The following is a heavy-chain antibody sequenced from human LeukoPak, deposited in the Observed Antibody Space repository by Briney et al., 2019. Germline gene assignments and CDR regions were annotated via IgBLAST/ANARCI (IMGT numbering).Heavy chain of an antibody. V-gene: IGHV3-9*01. CDR1: GFTFDDYA. CDR2: ISWNSVSI. CDR3: ARGPRDYYYYMDV. Sequence: GGSLRLSCAASGFTFDDYAMHWVRQAPGKGLEWVSGISWNSVSIDYADSVKGRFTISRDNAKNSLYLQMNSLRAEDTAVYYCARGPRDYYYYMDVWGKGTTVTISS. J-gene: IGHJ6*03.